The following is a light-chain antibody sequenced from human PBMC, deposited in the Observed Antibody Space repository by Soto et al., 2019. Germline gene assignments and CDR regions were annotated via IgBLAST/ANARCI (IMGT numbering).Light chain of an antibody. CDR1: QSVSSY. CDR3: QQRSNWPLT. V-gene: IGKV3-11*01. J-gene: IGKJ4*01. Sequence: ETVLTQSPATLSLSPGEGATLSCRASQSVSSYLAWYQQKPGQAPRLLISDASNRATGIPARFSGSGSGTDFTLTISSLEPEDFAVYYCQQRSNWPLTFGGGTKVEIK. CDR2: DAS.